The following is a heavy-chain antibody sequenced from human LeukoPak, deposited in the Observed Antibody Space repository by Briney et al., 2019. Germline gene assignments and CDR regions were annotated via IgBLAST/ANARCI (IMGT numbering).Heavy chain of an antibody. J-gene: IGHJ4*02. V-gene: IGHV3-30*18. CDR2: ISYDGSNK. CDR1: GFAFSTYG. Sequence: GGSLRLSCAASGFAFSTYGMHWVRQAPGKGLEWVAVISYDGSNKYYVDSVKGRFTISRDNSKNILYLQMNSLRAEDTAVYYCAKGGEEHLNDGTEYWGRGPLVTVSS. D-gene: IGHD1-1*01. CDR3: AKGGEEHLNDGTEY.